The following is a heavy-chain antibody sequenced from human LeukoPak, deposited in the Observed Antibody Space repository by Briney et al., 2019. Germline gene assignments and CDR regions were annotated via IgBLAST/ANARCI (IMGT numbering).Heavy chain of an antibody. Sequence: SETLSLTCAVYGGSFSDYYWSWIRQSPGKGLEWIGEINHSRGTNYNPSLKSRVSISVDTSKKQFSLKLSSVTAADTAVYYCAREMVDLAAAGSNWFDPWGQGTLVTVSS. D-gene: IGHD6-13*01. CDR2: INHSRGT. V-gene: IGHV4-34*01. CDR3: AREMVDLAAAGSNWFDP. J-gene: IGHJ5*02. CDR1: GGSFSDYY.